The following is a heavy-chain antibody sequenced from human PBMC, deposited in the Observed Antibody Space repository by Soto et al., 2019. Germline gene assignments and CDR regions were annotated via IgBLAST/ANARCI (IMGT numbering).Heavy chain of an antibody. CDR2: IWYDGSNK. V-gene: IGHV3-33*01. CDR1: GFTFSSYG. Sequence: GGSLRLSCAASGFTFSSYGMHWVRQAPGKGLEWVAVIWYDGSNKYYADSVKGRFTISRDNSKNTLYLQMNSLRAEDTAVYYCARDSNGSGPLDAWGQGTTVTVSS. CDR3: ARDSNGSGPLDA. J-gene: IGHJ6*02. D-gene: IGHD3-10*01.